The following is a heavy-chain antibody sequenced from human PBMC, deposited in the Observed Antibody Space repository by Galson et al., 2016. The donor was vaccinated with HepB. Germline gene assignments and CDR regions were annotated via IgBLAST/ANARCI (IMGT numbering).Heavy chain of an antibody. Sequence: SLRLSCAASGFTFSTSWMHWVRQAPGEGLEWVANINTDGSVERYVDSVRGRFTVSRDNDKKSLYLQMNSLRVEDTAVYHCAKYGLGSGRQFDSWGQGTLVSVSS. D-gene: IGHD3-10*01. J-gene: IGHJ4*02. CDR2: INTDGSVE. V-gene: IGHV3-7*03. CDR3: AKYGLGSGRQFDS. CDR1: GFTFSTSW.